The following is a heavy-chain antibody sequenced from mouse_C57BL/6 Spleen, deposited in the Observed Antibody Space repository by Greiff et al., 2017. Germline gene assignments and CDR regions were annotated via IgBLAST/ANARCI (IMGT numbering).Heavy chain of an antibody. CDR1: GYSFTDYN. V-gene: IGHV1-39*01. CDR2: INPNSGTN. D-gene: IGHD1-1*01. Sequence: EVKLVESGPELVKPGASVKISCKASGYSFTDYNMNWVKQSNGKSLEWIGVINPNSGTNSYNQKFKGNATLTVDQSSSTAYMQLNTLTSYDSSVYYCARTPNYYGSSYSLDDWGKGTTLTVSS. J-gene: IGHJ2*01. CDR3: ARTPNYYGSSYSLDD.